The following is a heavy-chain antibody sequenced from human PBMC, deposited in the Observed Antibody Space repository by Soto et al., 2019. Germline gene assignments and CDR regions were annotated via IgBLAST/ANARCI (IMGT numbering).Heavy chain of an antibody. CDR1: GLPFSSHA. D-gene: IGHD4-17*01. J-gene: IGHJ4*02. CDR3: ANEIRPNDY. V-gene: IGHV3-23*01. CDR2: ISISGGNT. Sequence: EVQLLESGGGWVRPGGSRRLSCAASGLPFSSHAMSWVRQAPGKGLEWVSSISISGGNTYYADSVRGRFTISRDNSKNTLYLHMNSLTAEDTAIYYCANEIRPNDYWGQGTLVTVSS.